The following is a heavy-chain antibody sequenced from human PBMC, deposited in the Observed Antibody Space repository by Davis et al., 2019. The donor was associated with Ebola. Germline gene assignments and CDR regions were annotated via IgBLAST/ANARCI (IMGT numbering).Heavy chain of an antibody. D-gene: IGHD6-19*01. CDR2: IDHAKGDT. J-gene: IGHJ4*02. V-gene: IGHV1-3*01. CDR3: ARDTRYNSGWYFDY. CDR1: RYTFTSHG. Sequence: AASVKVSCKASRYTFTSHGLHWVRQAPGQSLEWMGWIDHAKGDTRYSQKFQDRVTITRDTSASTTHMELSSLTSEDTAVYYCARDTRYNSGWYFDYWGQGTLVTVSA.